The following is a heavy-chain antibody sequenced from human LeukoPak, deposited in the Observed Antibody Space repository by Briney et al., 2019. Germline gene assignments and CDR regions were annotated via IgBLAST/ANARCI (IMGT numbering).Heavy chain of an antibody. CDR1: GFTVSSNY. Sequence: PGGSLRLSCAASGFTVSSNYMSWVRQAPGKGLEWVSVIYSGGSTYYADSVKGRFTISRDNSKNTLYLQMNSLRAEDTAVYYCASIYYDILTGTYYSDYWGQGTLVTVSS. V-gene: IGHV3-53*01. J-gene: IGHJ4*02. D-gene: IGHD3-9*01. CDR2: IYSGGST. CDR3: ASIYYDILTGTYYSDY.